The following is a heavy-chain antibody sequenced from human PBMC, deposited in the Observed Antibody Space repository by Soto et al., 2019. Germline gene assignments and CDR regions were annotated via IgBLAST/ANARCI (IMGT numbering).Heavy chain of an antibody. V-gene: IGHV3-66*01. J-gene: IGHJ6*03. CDR3: ASKYGSGYYYYYMDV. D-gene: IGHD3-22*01. CDR1: GFTVSSNY. Sequence: EVQLVESGGGLVQPGGSLRLSCAASGFTVSSNYMSWVRQAPGKGLEWVSVIYSGGSTYYADSVKDRFTISRDNSKNTLYLKMNSLRAEDTAVYYCASKYGSGYYYYYMDVWGKGTTVTRSS. CDR2: IYSGGST.